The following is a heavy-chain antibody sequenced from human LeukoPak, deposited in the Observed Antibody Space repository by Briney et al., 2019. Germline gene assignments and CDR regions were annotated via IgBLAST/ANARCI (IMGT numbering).Heavy chain of an antibody. CDR1: GGSISSGGYY. J-gene: IGHJ3*02. V-gene: IGHV4-31*03. D-gene: IGHD3-22*01. Sequence: SETLSLTCTVSGGSISSGGYYWSRIRQHPGKGLEWIGYIYYSGSTYYNPSLKSRVTISVGTSKNQFSLKLSSVTAADTAVYYCARAVCYYDSSGYRCAFDIWGQGTMVTVSS. CDR2: IYYSGST. CDR3: ARAVCYYDSSGYRCAFDI.